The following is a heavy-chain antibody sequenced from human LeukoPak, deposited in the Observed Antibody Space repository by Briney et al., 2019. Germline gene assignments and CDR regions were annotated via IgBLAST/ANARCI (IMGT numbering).Heavy chain of an antibody. Sequence: SETLSLTCTVSGYSISSGYYWGWIRQPPGKGLEWIGSIYHSGSTYYNPSLKSRVTISVDTSKNQFSLKLSSVTAADTAVYYCARGMRYSSSSPFDYWGQGTLVTVSS. CDR3: ARGMRYSSSSPFDY. V-gene: IGHV4-38-2*02. CDR2: IYHSGST. D-gene: IGHD6-13*01. J-gene: IGHJ4*02. CDR1: GYSISSGYY.